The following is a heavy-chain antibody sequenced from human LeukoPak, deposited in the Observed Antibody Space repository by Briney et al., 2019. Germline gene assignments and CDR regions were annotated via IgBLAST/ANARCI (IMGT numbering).Heavy chain of an antibody. CDR2: IYYSGST. CDR1: GGSISSGDYY. J-gene: IGHJ6*02. D-gene: IGHD3-3*01. V-gene: IGHV4-30-4*01. Sequence: SETLSLTCTVSGGSISSGDYYWSWIRQPPGKGLEWIGYIYYSGSTYYNPSLKSRVTISVDTSKNQFSLKLSSVTAAGTPVYYCAGSVQAIRITIFGVVPYGMDVWGQGTTVTVSS. CDR3: AGSVQAIRITIFGVVPYGMDV.